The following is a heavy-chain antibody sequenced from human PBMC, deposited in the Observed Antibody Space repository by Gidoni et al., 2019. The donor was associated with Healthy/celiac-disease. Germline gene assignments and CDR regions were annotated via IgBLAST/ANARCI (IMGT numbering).Heavy chain of an antibody. CDR2: ISGSGGST. Sequence: EVQLLESGGGLVQPGGSLRLSCAASGFTFSSYAMSWVRQAPGKGLEWVSAISGSGGSTYYADSVKGRFTISRDNSKNTLYLQMNSLRAEDTAVYYCAKDREYYDILTGPYYFDYWGQGTLVTVSS. D-gene: IGHD3-9*01. CDR3: AKDREYYDILTGPYYFDY. J-gene: IGHJ4*02. V-gene: IGHV3-23*01. CDR1: GFTFSSYA.